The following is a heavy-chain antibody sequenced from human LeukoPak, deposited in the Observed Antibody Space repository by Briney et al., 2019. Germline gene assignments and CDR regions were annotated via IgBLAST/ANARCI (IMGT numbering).Heavy chain of an antibody. D-gene: IGHD5-24*01. CDR2: IYHSGST. CDR1: GYSISSGYY. Sequence: SETLSLTCTVSGYSISSGYYWGWIRQPPGKGLEWIGSIYHSGSTYYNPSLKSRVTISVDTSKNQFSLKLSSVTAADTAVYYCAREAEDGYNFLHWGQGTLVTVSS. J-gene: IGHJ4*02. V-gene: IGHV4-38-2*02. CDR3: AREAEDGYNFLH.